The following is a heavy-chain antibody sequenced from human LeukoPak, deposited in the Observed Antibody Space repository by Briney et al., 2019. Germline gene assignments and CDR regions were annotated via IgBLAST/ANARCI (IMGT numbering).Heavy chain of an antibody. CDR1: GFTFSSYA. D-gene: IGHD5-12*01. J-gene: IGHJ4*02. Sequence: GGSLRLSCAAPGFTFSSYAMSWVRQAPGKGLEWVSAISGSGGSTYYADSVKGRFTISRDNSKNTLYLQMNSLRAEDTAVYYCAKLGGLQWLRLGDFDYWGQGTLVTVSS. V-gene: IGHV3-23*01. CDR3: AKLGGLQWLRLGDFDY. CDR2: ISGSGGST.